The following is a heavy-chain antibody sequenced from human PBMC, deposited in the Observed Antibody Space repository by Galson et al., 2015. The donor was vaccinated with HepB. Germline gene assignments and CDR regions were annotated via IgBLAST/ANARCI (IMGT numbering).Heavy chain of an antibody. CDR3: ARAPHSGYYGMDA. J-gene: IGHJ6*02. Sequence: SLRLSCAASGFTFSSYAMHWVRQAPGKGLEYVSAISSNGGSTYYANSVKGRVTISRDNSKNTLYLQMGSLRAEDMAVYYCARAPHSGYYGMDAWGQGTTVTVSS. CDR1: GFTFSSYA. CDR2: ISSNGGST. D-gene: IGHD1-26*01. V-gene: IGHV3-64*01.